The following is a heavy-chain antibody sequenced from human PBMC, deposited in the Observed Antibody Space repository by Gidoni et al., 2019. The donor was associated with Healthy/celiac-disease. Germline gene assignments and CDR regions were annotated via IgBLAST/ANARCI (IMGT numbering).Heavy chain of an antibody. CDR2: IWYDGSNK. J-gene: IGHJ4*02. CDR3: ARDRSATVYYFDY. Sequence: QVQLVESGGGVVQPGRSLRLSCAASGFTFSSYGMHWVRQAPGKGREWVAGIWYDGSNKYYADSVKGRFTISRDNSKNTLYLQMNSLRAEDTAVYYCARDRSATVYYFDYWGQGTLVTVSS. V-gene: IGHV3-33*01. D-gene: IGHD4-17*01. CDR1: GFTFSSYG.